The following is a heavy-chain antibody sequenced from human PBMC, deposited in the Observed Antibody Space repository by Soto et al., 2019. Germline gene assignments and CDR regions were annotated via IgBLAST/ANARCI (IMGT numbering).Heavy chain of an antibody. Sequence: ASVKVSCKASGYTFTSYYMHWVRQAPGQGLEWMGIINPSGGSTSYAQKFQGRVTMTRDTSTSTVYMELSSLRSEDTAVYYCARAYNSPDTAMAPFDYWGQGTLVTVSS. J-gene: IGHJ4*02. V-gene: IGHV1-46*03. CDR2: INPSGGST. CDR1: GYTFTSYY. D-gene: IGHD5-18*01. CDR3: ARAYNSPDTAMAPFDY.